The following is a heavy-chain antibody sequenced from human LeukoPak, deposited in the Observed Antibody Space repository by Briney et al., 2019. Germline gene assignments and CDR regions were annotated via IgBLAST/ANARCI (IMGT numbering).Heavy chain of an antibody. CDR2: IKQDESEK. D-gene: IGHD2/OR15-2a*01. Sequence: GGSLRLSCAGSGFTFSSYWMSWVRQAPGKWLEWVANIKQDESEKYSVDSVRGRFTISRDNAKNSLYLQMNSLRADDTAVYYCARIVRGIVQPQNAFDIWGQGTVVTVSS. CDR3: ARIVRGIVQPQNAFDI. V-gene: IGHV3-7*01. J-gene: IGHJ3*02. CDR1: GFTFSSYW.